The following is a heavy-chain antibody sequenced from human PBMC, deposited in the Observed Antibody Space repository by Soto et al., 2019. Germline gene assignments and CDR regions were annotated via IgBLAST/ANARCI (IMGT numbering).Heavy chain of an antibody. CDR2: IIPIFGIV. V-gene: IGHV1-69*01. J-gene: IGHJ4*02. D-gene: IGHD1-1*01. CDR1: GGTFSSYP. CDR3: AGPRTTATTKGYDY. Sequence: QVQLVQSGAEVKKPGSSVKVSCKASGGTFSSYPLTWVRQAPGQGLEWMGGIIPIFGIVNSAQKFQGRVSITADESTSTAYMELSSLRSDDTAVYYCAGPRTTATTKGYDYWGQGTLVTVSS.